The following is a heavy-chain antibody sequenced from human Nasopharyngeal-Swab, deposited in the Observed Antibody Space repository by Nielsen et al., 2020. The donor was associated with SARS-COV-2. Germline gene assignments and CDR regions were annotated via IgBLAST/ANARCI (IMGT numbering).Heavy chain of an antibody. CDR1: GGSISSSSYY. V-gene: IGHV4-39*01. CDR2: IYYSGST. Sequence: SETLSLTCTVSGGSISSSSYYWGWIRQPPGKGLEWIGSIYYSGSTYYNPSLKSRVTISVDTSKNQFSLKLSSVTAADTAVYYCASQPYSSSWYGGDAFDIWGRGTMVTVSS. J-gene: IGHJ3*02. CDR3: ASQPYSSSWYGGDAFDI. D-gene: IGHD6-13*01.